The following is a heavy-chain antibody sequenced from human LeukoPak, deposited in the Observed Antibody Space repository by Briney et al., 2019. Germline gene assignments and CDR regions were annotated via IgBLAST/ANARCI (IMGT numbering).Heavy chain of an antibody. CDR3: ARCLELSGRAFDI. J-gene: IGHJ3*02. CDR2: IYHSGST. CDR1: GGSISSGGYY. D-gene: IGHD1-7*01. Sequence: SETLSLTCTVSGGSISSGGYYWSWIRQPPGKGLEWIGYIYHSGSTYYNPSLKSRVTISVDRSKNQFSLKLSSVTAADTAVYYCARCLELSGRAFDIWGQGTMVTVSS. V-gene: IGHV4-30-2*01.